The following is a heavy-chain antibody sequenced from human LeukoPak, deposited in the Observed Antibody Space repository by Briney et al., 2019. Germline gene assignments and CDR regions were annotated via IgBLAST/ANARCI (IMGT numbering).Heavy chain of an antibody. V-gene: IGHV3-64D*06. CDR3: VKGPSDLERPRWGWFDP. CDR1: GFTFSSYA. D-gene: IGHD1-1*01. J-gene: IGHJ5*02. CDR2: ISSNGGST. Sequence: PGGSLRLSCSASGFTFSSYAMHWVRQAPGKGLEYVSAISSNGGSTYYADSVKGRFTISRDNSKNTLYLQMSSLRAEDTAVYYCVKGPSDLERPRWGWFDPWGQGTLVTVSS.